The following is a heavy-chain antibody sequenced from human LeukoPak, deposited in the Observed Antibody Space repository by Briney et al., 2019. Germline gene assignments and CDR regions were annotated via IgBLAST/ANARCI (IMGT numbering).Heavy chain of an antibody. Sequence: PSETLSLTCTVFRGSISNYYWSWIRQPPGKGLEWIGYIYNSGSTDYNPSLKSRVTISVDTSKNQFSLKLSSVTAADTAVYYCARSPTLYHLDWWGQGTLVTVSS. CDR3: ARSPTLYHLDW. D-gene: IGHD2-2*02. V-gene: IGHV4-59*08. J-gene: IGHJ4*02. CDR1: RGSISNYY. CDR2: IYNSGST.